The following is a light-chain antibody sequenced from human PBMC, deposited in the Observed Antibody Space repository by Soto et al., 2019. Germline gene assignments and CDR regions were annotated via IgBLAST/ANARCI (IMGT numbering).Light chain of an antibody. V-gene: IGLV2-14*01. J-gene: IGLJ1*01. CDR1: SSDVGGYDY. CDR3: SSYTSSSTTYV. Sequence: QSALTQPRSVSGSPGQSVTISCTGTSSDVGGYDYVSWCQQHPGKAPKLLIYEVTNRPSGVSNRFSGSKSGNTASLTIPGLQAEDEADYYCSSYTSSSTTYVFGTGTKLTVL. CDR2: EVT.